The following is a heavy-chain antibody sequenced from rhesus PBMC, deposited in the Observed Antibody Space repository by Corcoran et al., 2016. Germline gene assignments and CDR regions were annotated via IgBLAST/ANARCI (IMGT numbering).Heavy chain of an antibody. D-gene: IGHD4-23*01. Sequence: QVQLQESGPGLVKPSETLHLTCVVSGASISGYYNWSWIRQPPGKGLEWIVSIYGSGGRTYLHPSLTSRVTLSVDTSKNQFSLKLSSVTAADTAVYYCASGAVTRAFDYWGQGVLVTVSS. CDR1: GASISGYY. CDR3: ASGAVTRAFDY. CDR2: IYGSGGRT. J-gene: IGHJ4*01. V-gene: IGHV4S14*01.